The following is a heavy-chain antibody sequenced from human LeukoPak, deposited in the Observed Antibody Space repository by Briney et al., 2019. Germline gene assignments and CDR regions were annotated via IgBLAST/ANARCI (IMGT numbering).Heavy chain of an antibody. J-gene: IGHJ4*02. Sequence: ASVKVSRKVSGYTLTELSMHWVRQAPGKGLEWMGGFDPEDGETIYAQKFQGRVTMTEDTSTDTAYMELSSLRSEDTAVYYCATGFTLRDFWTPYDYWGQGTLVTVSS. CDR2: FDPEDGET. D-gene: IGHD3/OR15-3a*01. V-gene: IGHV1-24*01. CDR1: GYTLTELS. CDR3: ATGFTLRDFWTPYDY.